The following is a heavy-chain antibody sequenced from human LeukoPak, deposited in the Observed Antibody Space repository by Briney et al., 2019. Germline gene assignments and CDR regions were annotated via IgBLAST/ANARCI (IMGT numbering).Heavy chain of an antibody. J-gene: IGHJ3*02. Sequence: PGGSLRLSCAASGFTFSRYALHWVRQAPGKGLEYVSSISTNGGSTYYANSVKGRFTISRDNSKNTLYLQMSSLRAEDTAVYYCVKGVGDGYNYGDAFDIWGQGTMVTVSS. CDR2: ISTNGGST. D-gene: IGHD5-24*01. V-gene: IGHV3-64*01. CDR3: VKGVGDGYNYGDAFDI. CDR1: GFTFSRYA.